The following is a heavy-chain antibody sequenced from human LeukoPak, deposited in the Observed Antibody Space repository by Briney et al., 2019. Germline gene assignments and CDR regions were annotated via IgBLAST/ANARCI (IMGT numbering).Heavy chain of an antibody. Sequence: GGSLRLSCAASGFTFSSYWMSWVRQAPGKGLEWVANIKEDGSEKYYVDSVKGRFTISRDNAKNSLYLQMNSLRAEDTAVYYCASGYYSRRFDYWGQRTLVTVSS. D-gene: IGHD3-22*01. CDR2: IKEDGSEK. J-gene: IGHJ4*02. CDR3: ASGYYSRRFDY. V-gene: IGHV3-7*01. CDR1: GFTFSSYW.